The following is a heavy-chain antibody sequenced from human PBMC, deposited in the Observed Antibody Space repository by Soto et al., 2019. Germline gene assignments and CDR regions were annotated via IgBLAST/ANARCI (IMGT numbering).Heavy chain of an antibody. V-gene: IGHV4-4*07. CDR1: GGSISSYY. CDR3: AIDYYYDSLDAFDI. Sequence: SETLSLTCTVSGGSISSYYWSWIRQPAGKGLEWIGRIYTSGSTNYNPSLKSRVTMSVDTSKNQFSLKLSSVTAADTAVYYCAIDYYYDSLDAFDIWGQGTMVTVSS. J-gene: IGHJ3*02. CDR2: IYTSGST. D-gene: IGHD3-22*01.